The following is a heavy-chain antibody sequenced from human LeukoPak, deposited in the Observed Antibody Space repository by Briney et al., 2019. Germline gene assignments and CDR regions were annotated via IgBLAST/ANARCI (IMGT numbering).Heavy chain of an antibody. CDR3: ASSFDY. CDR1: GFTFSSHS. Sequence: GGSLRLSCVASGFTFSSHSMIWVRQAPGKGLEWLSYISDDSSAIYYADSVKGRFTISRDNAKNSLYLQMNSLRAEDTAVYYCASSFDYWGQGTLVTVSS. CDR2: ISDDSSAI. V-gene: IGHV3-48*01. J-gene: IGHJ4*02.